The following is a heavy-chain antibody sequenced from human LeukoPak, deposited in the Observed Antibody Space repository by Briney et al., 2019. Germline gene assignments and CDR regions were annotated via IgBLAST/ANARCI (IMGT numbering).Heavy chain of an antibody. CDR1: GFTFSSYA. Sequence: GGSLRLSCAASGFTFSSYAMSWVRQAPGKGLEWVSAISGSGGSTYYADSVKGRFTISRDNSKNTLYLQMNSLRAEDTAVNYCAKVPTALTGEYYFDYWGQGTLVTVSS. J-gene: IGHJ4*02. V-gene: IGHV3-23*01. CDR3: AKVPTALTGEYYFDY. CDR2: ISGSGGST. D-gene: IGHD7-27*01.